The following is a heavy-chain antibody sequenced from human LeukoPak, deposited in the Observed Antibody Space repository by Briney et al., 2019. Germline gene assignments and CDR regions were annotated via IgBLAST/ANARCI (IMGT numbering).Heavy chain of an antibody. J-gene: IGHJ5*02. CDR2: IYYSGST. V-gene: IGHV4-59*01. Sequence: SETLSLTCTVSGGSISSYYWSWIRQPPGKGLEWIGYIYYSGSTNYNPSLKSRVTISVDTSKNQFSLKLSSVTAADTAVYYCAGRSTVTPSWFDPWGQGTLVTVSS. CDR1: GGSISSYY. CDR3: AGRSTVTPSWFDP. D-gene: IGHD4-11*01.